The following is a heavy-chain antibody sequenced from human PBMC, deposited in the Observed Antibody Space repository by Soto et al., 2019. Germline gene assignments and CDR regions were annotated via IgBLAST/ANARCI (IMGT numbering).Heavy chain of an antibody. Sequence: PGGSLRLSCAIFESTVSRDWMNWIRQPPGKGLEWIGYIYYTGSTNYIPSLKSRLTISGDTSKNQFSLKLSSVTAADTAVYYCASTLAGSGLFLYWGQGTLVTVSS. V-gene: IGHV4-59*02. J-gene: IGHJ4*02. D-gene: IGHD3-10*01. CDR1: ESTVSRDW. CDR2: IYYTGST. CDR3: ASTLAGSGLFLY.